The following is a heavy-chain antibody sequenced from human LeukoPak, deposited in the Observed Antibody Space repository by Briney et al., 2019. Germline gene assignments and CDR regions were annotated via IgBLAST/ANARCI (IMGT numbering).Heavy chain of an antibody. Sequence: SETLSLTCAVSGGSISSGGYSWSWIRQPPGKGLEWIGYIYHSGSTYYNPSLKSRVTISVDRSKSQFSLKLSSVTAADTAVYYCARGPIAVAGFDAFDIWGQGTMVTVSS. J-gene: IGHJ3*02. V-gene: IGHV4-30-2*01. CDR3: ARGPIAVAGFDAFDI. CDR1: GGSISSGGYS. D-gene: IGHD6-19*01. CDR2: IYHSGST.